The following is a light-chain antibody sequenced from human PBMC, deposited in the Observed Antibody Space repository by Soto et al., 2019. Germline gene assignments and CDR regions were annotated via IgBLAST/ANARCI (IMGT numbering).Light chain of an antibody. J-gene: IGLJ1*01. Sequence: QSVLTQPRSVSGSPGQSVTISCTGTSSDIGGYDSVSWYQQHPGKAPKLMIYDVSKRPSGVPDRFSGSKSGNTASLTISGLQAEDEADYYCCSYAGNYYVFGTGTKGTVL. V-gene: IGLV2-11*01. CDR2: DVS. CDR3: CSYAGNYYV. CDR1: SSDIGGYDS.